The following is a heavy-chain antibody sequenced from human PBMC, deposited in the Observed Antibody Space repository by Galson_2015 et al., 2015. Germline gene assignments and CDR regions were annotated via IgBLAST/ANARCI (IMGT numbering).Heavy chain of an antibody. Sequence: SLRLSCAASGFTFDDYAMHWVRQPPGKGLEWVSSISWDSGNIGYADSVKGRFTISRDNAKNSLYLQMNSLRAEDTALYYCAKDNDAAGNYYYYYMDVWGKGTTVTVSS. D-gene: IGHD1-1*01. J-gene: IGHJ6*03. V-gene: IGHV3-9*01. CDR1: GFTFDDYA. CDR3: AKDNDAAGNYYYYYMDV. CDR2: ISWDSGNI.